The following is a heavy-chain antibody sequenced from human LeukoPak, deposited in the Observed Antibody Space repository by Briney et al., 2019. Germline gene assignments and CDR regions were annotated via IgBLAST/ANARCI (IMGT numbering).Heavy chain of an antibody. D-gene: IGHD3-22*01. Sequence: ASVKVSCKASGCTFSSYAINWVRQPPGQGLEWMGGIIPIFGTANYAQKFQGRVTITADKSQSTAYMELSSLRSEDTAVYYCARLRYYDSPGSGFDLWGQGTLVGVSS. V-gene: IGHV1-69*06. CDR2: IIPIFGTA. J-gene: IGHJ5*02. CDR3: ARLRYYDSPGSGFDL. CDR1: GCTFSSYA.